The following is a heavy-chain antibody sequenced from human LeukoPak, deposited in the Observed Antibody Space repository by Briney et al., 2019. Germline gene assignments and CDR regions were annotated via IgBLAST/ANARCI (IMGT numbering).Heavy chain of an antibody. D-gene: IGHD3-10*01. V-gene: IGHV3-30*02. J-gene: IGHJ4*02. CDR3: ASARGVRGWYFDY. Sequence: GGSLRLSCAASGFAFSAYGMHWVRQAPGKGLEWVAYIQNDESRTHYTDSVKGRFTISRDISKRTLYLQMNRLRPEGTAVYYCASARGVRGWYFDYWGQGTLVTVSS. CDR2: IQNDESRT. CDR1: GFAFSAYG.